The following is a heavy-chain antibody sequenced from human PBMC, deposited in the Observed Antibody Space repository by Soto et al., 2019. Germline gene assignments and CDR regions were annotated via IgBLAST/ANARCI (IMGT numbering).Heavy chain of an antibody. D-gene: IGHD3-22*01. CDR2: ISYDGSNK. CDR3: AKDANYYDSSGHDY. Sequence: GGSLRLSCAASGFTFSSYGMHWVRQAPGKGLEWVAVISYDGSNKYYADSVKGRFTISRDNSKNTLYLQMNSLRAEDTAVYYCAKDANYYDSSGHDYWGQGTLVTVSS. CDR1: GFTFSSYG. J-gene: IGHJ4*02. V-gene: IGHV3-30*18.